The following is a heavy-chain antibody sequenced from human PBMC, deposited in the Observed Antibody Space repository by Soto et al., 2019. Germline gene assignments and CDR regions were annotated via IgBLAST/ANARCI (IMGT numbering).Heavy chain of an antibody. CDR3: ARQHPLDSRVWFT. V-gene: IGHV5-51*01. D-gene: IGHD6-19*01. J-gene: IGHJ4*02. CDR2: IYPRDSDT. CDR1: GDSFTGFW. Sequence: GESLKISCKVSGDSFTGFWIGWVRQMPGKGLEWLGSIYPRDSDTRYSPSFQGQVTISADKSLSTAYLQWNSLQASDTAIYYCARQHPLDSRVWFTWGQGTLVTV.